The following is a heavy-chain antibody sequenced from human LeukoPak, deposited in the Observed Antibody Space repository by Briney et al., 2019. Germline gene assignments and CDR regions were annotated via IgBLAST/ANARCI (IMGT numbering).Heavy chain of an antibody. CDR1: GFTFSSYG. J-gene: IGHJ4*02. Sequence: GRSLRLSCAASGFTFSSYGMHWVRQAPGKGLEWVAVIWYDGSNKYYADSVKGRFTISRDNSKNTLYLQMNSLRAEDTAVYYCARGQSQTSGYYYVYWGQGTLVTVSS. CDR2: IWYDGSNK. CDR3: ARGQSQTSGYYYVY. D-gene: IGHD3-22*01. V-gene: IGHV3-33*01.